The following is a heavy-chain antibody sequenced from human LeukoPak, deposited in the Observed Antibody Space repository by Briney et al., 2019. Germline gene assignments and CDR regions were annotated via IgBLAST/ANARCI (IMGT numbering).Heavy chain of an antibody. J-gene: IGHJ4*02. D-gene: IGHD7-27*01. CDR3: VQDWAWGAFGY. CDR2: ITGAGHT. Sequence: GGSLRLSCAASGFTFSSYAMNWVRQAPGKGLEWVSGITGAGHTYYADSVQGRFTIYRDNSKNTLYLQMNRLGAEDTAIYYCVQDWAWGAFGYWGQGTLVTVSS. V-gene: IGHV3-23*01. CDR1: GFTFSSYA.